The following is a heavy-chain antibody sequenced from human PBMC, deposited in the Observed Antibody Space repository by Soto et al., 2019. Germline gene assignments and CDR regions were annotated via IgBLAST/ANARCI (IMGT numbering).Heavy chain of an antibody. CDR2: ISYDGSNK. Sequence: QVQLVESGGGVVQPGRSLRLSCAASGFTFSSYAMHWVRQAPGKGLEWVAVISYDGSNKYYADSVKGRFTISRDNSKNALYLQMNRLRAEDTAVYYCARGSGIVVVWGAFDIWGQGTMVTVSS. J-gene: IGHJ3*02. CDR3: ARGSGIVVVWGAFDI. D-gene: IGHD2-21*01. CDR1: GFTFSSYA. V-gene: IGHV3-30-3*01.